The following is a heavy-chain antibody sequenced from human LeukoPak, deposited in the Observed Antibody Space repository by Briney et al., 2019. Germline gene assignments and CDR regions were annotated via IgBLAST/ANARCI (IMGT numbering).Heavy chain of an antibody. Sequence: PGGSLRLSCAASGFTFSNYWMSWVRQAPGKALEWVANMNSDGSHIYYVDSVKGRFTISRDNAKNSLYLQLDSLRAEDTAVYYCARDLVTTIVVPYDFWGQGTLVTVSS. D-gene: IGHD3-22*01. J-gene: IGHJ4*02. V-gene: IGHV3-7*01. CDR3: ARDLVTTIVVPYDF. CDR2: MNSDGSHI. CDR1: GFTFSNYW.